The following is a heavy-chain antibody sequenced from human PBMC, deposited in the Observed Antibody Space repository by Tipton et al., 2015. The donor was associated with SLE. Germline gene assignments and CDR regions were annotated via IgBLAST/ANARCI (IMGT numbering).Heavy chain of an antibody. Sequence: TLSLTCTVSGDSISSHYWSWIRQPAGKGLEWIGRLYTSGSPDYNPSLMSRVTFSVDTSKNQFSLQLSSVTAADTAVYYCAKVAPRAFNGFDSWGQGTLVIVSS. CDR2: LYTSGSP. J-gene: IGHJ5*01. D-gene: IGHD6-6*01. CDR3: AKVAPRAFNGFDS. V-gene: IGHV4-4*07. CDR1: GDSISSHY.